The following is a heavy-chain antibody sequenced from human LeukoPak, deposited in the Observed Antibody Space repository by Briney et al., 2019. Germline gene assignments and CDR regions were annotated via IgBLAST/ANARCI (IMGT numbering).Heavy chain of an antibody. V-gene: IGHV4-59*01. D-gene: IGHD1-26*01. J-gene: IGHJ3*01. CDR2: VSHTGAT. CDR1: GASINGYF. CDR3: ARDRRGSFYTFDL. Sequence: KPSETLSLTCSVSGASINGYFWNWVRQTPEKSLDWIGYVSHTGATTSNPTLKSRVSITIDTSKSQISLTMTSVTAADSALYYCARDRRGSFYTFDLWGPGTIVSVS.